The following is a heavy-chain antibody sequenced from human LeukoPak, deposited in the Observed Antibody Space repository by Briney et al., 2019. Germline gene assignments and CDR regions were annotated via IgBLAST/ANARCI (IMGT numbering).Heavy chain of an antibody. J-gene: IGHJ4*02. CDR1: GFTFSSYA. V-gene: IGHV3-23*01. D-gene: IGHD3-10*01. CDR2: ISGRGGST. CDR3: AKSKYYYGSGSPYC. Sequence: PGGSLRLSCAASGFTFSSYAMSWVRQAPGKGLEWVSAISGRGGSTYYADSVKGRFTISRDNSKNTLYLQMNSLRAEDTAVYYCAKSKYYYGSGSPYCWGQGTLVTVSS.